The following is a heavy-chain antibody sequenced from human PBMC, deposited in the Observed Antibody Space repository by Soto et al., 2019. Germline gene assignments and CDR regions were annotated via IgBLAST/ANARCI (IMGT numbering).Heavy chain of an antibody. V-gene: IGHV3-30-3*01. CDR2: ISYDGSNK. Sequence: QVQLVESGGGVVQPGRSLRLSCAASGFTFSSYAMHWVRQAPGKGLEWVAVISYDGSNKYYADSVKGRFTISRDNSKNTLYLQMNSLRAEDTAVYYCARASDYGEGAFDYWGQGTLVTVSS. D-gene: IGHD4-17*01. CDR3: ARASDYGEGAFDY. CDR1: GFTFSSYA. J-gene: IGHJ4*02.